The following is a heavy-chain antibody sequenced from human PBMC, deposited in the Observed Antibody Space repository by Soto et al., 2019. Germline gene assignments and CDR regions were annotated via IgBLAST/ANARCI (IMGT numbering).Heavy chain of an antibody. CDR2: IYYSGST. CDR1: GGSISSSSYY. D-gene: IGHD5-12*01. J-gene: IGHJ5*02. V-gene: IGHV4-39*01. CDR3: ARRMGDYDSNWFDP. Sequence: TSETLSLTCTVSGGSISSSSYYWGWIRQPPGKGLEWIGSIYYSGSTYYNPSLKSRVTISVDTSKNQFSLKLSSVTAADTAVYYCARRMGDYDSNWFDPWGQGTLVTVYS.